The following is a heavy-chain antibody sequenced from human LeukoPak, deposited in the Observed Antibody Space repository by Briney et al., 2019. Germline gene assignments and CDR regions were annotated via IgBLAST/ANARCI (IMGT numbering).Heavy chain of an antibody. Sequence: PSETLSLTCTVSGGSISSYYWSWLRQPAGKGLEWIGRIYTSGSTNYNPSLKSRVTMSVDTSKNQFSLKLSSVTAADTAVYYCARDGAYQLLPFDYWGQGTLVTVSS. V-gene: IGHV4-4*07. CDR3: ARDGAYQLLPFDY. D-gene: IGHD2-2*01. CDR2: IYTSGST. CDR1: GGSISSYY. J-gene: IGHJ4*02.